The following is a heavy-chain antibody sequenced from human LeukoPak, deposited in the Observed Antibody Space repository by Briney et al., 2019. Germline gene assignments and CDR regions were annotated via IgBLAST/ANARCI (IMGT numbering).Heavy chain of an antibody. CDR3: ASGVETRGGPGY. Sequence: GGSLRLSCAASGFTFSSYSMNWARQAPGKGLEWVSSISSSSSYIYYADSVKGRFTISRDNAKNSLYLQMNSLRAEDTAVYYCASGVETRGGPGYWGQGTLVTVSS. V-gene: IGHV3-21*01. CDR1: GFTFSSYS. J-gene: IGHJ4*02. D-gene: IGHD3-3*01. CDR2: ISSSSSYI.